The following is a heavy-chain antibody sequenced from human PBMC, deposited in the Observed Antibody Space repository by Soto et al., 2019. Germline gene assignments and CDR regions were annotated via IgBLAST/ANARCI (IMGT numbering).Heavy chain of an antibody. Sequence: ETLSLTYTVSGGSISSYDWSGIRQPAGKGLEWIGRIYTSGSTNYNPSLKSRVTMSVDTSKNQFSLKLSSVTAADTAVYYCAGACSSNSCYDVFDYWGQGTLVTVSS. CDR3: AGACSSNSCYDVFDY. J-gene: IGHJ4*02. V-gene: IGHV4-4*07. D-gene: IGHD2-2*01. CDR2: IYTSGST. CDR1: GGSISSYD.